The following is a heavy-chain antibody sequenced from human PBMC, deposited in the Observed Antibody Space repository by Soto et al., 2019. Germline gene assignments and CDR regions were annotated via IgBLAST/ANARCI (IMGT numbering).Heavy chain of an antibody. CDR3: ARQTIYGDYAAWFDP. CDR2: IYYSGST. J-gene: IGHJ5*02. D-gene: IGHD4-17*01. CDR1: GGSISSDY. Sequence: PSETLSLTCTVSGGSISSDYWSWIRQPPGKGLEWIGYIYYSGSTNYNPSLKSRVTISVDTSKNQFSLKLSSVTAADTAVYYCARQTIYGDYAAWFDPWGQGTLVTVSS. V-gene: IGHV4-59*01.